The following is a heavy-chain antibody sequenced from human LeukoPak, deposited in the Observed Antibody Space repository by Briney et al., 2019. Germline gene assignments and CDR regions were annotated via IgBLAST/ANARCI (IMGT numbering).Heavy chain of an antibody. D-gene: IGHD3-22*01. V-gene: IGHV4-4*07. Sequence: SETLSLPCTVSGGSISSCYWSWIRQPAGKGLECIGRIYTSGCTNYNTSLKSRVTMSVDTSKNLFSLKLSSVTAADTAVYYCARSPTYCYDSSGYYYYFDYCGQGTLVTVSS. CDR1: GGSISSCY. J-gene: IGHJ4*02. CDR3: ARSPTYCYDSSGYYYYFDY. CDR2: IYTSGCT.